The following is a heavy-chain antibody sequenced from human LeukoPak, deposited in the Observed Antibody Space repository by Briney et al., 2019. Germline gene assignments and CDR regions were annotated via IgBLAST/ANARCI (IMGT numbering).Heavy chain of an antibody. CDR2: INAGNGNT. V-gene: IGHV1-3*01. J-gene: IGHJ4*02. D-gene: IGHD4-11*01. CDR3: ARESRFYSKIDY. Sequence: ASVKVSCKASGYTFTSYAMHWVRQAPGQRLEWMGWINAGNGNTKYSQKFQGRVTITRDTSASTAYMEQSSLRSEDTAVYYCARESRFYSKIDYWGQGTLVTVSS. CDR1: GYTFTSYA.